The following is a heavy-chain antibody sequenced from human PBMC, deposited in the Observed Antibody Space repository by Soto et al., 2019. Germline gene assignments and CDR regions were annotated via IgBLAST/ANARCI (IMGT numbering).Heavy chain of an antibody. D-gene: IGHD5-18*01. CDR2: IIPIFGTA. V-gene: IGHV1-69*01. J-gene: IGHJ4*02. CDR3: AREKSSYGYPYYFDY. CDR1: GGTFSSYA. Sequence: QVQLVQSGAEVKKPGSSVKVSCKASGGTFSSYAISWVRQAPGQGLEWMGGIIPIFGTANYAQKFQGRVTITADESTSTASMELSSLRSEDTAVYYCAREKSSYGYPYYFDYWGQGTLVTVSS.